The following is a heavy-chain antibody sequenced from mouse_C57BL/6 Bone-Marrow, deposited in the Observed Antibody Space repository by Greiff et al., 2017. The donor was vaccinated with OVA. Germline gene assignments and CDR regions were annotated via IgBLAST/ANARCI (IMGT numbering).Heavy chain of an antibody. CDR3: AREGGSWYFDV. V-gene: IGHV1-82*01. Sequence: VQVVESGPELVKPGASVKISCKASGYAFSSSWMNWVKQRPGKGLEWIGRIYPGDGDTNYNGKFKGKATLTADKSSSTAYMQLSSLTSEDSAVYFCAREGGSWYFDVWGTGTTVTVSS. D-gene: IGHD1-1*01. CDR1: GYAFSSSW. CDR2: IYPGDGDT. J-gene: IGHJ1*03.